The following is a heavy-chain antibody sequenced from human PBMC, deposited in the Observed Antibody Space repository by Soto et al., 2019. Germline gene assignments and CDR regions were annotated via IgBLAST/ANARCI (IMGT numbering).Heavy chain of an antibody. CDR1: GGTFSSYA. V-gene: IGHV1-69*13. CDR2: IIPIFGTA. J-gene: IGHJ6*02. CDR3: ARGLAAAGNKYYYYGMDV. D-gene: IGHD6-13*01. Sequence: SVKVSCKASGGTFSSYAISWVRQAPGQGLEWMGGIIPIFGTANYAQKFQGRVTITADESTSTAYMELSSLRSEDTAVYYCARGLAAAGNKYYYYGMDVWGQGTTVTVSS.